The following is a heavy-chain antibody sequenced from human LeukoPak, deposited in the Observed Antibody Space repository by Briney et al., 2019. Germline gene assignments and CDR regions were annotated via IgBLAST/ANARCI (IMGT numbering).Heavy chain of an antibody. CDR3: ARLDRFGTNYYYMDV. J-gene: IGHJ6*03. CDR1: GASISSYY. Sequence: SETLSLTCTVSGASISSYYWSWIRQPPGKGLEWIGYIYTSGSTNYNPSLKSRVTISVDSSKNQFSLKVSSVTAADTAVYYCARLDRFGTNYYYMDVWAKGPRSPSP. V-gene: IGHV4-4*09. D-gene: IGHD3-10*01. CDR2: IYTSGST.